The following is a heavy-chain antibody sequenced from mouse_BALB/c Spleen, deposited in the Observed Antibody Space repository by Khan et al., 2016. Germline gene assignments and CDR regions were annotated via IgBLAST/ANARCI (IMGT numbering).Heavy chain of an antibody. CDR1: GYAFSSSW. Sequence: QVQLKQSGPELVKPGASVKISCKASGYAFSSSWMNWVKQRPGQGLEWIGRIYPGGGDTNYNGKFKGKTTLTADKSSSTAYMQLSSLTSVDSAVYFCARYRYDAMDDWGQGTSVTVSS. J-gene: IGHJ4*01. CDR2: IYPGGGDT. D-gene: IGHD2-14*01. V-gene: IGHV1-82*01. CDR3: ARYRYDAMDD.